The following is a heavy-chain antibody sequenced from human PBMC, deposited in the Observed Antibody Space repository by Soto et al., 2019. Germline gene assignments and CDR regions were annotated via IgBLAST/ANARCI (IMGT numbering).Heavy chain of an antibody. CDR2: ISRDGSSK. J-gene: IGHJ4*02. Sequence: PGGSLRLSCAASGFTFSRYAMHWVRQAPGEGLEWVAVISRDGSSKYYGDSVKGRFTVSRDNSNNPLYLSMTSLRPDDTAVFYCARSRNGAVPDSINFWGQGTLVTVS. CDR3: ARSRNGAVPDSINF. CDR1: GFTFSRYA. D-gene: IGHD2-8*01. V-gene: IGHV3-30-3*01.